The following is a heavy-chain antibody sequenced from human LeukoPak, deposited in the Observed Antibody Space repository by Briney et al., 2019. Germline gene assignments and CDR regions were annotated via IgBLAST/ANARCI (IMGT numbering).Heavy chain of an antibody. D-gene: IGHD2-2*01. J-gene: IGHJ3*02. Sequence: KVGESLKISCKCSGYIFTSYWSGCVRQMPGKVLEWMGIIYPGDSDTKYSPSFQVHVTISADKSIRPASLQWRRLKASDTAMYYCARHVRYCSSTSCYVLGAFDIWGQGTMVTVSS. CDR2: IYPGDSDT. V-gene: IGHV5-51*01. CDR3: ARHVRYCSSTSCYVLGAFDI. CDR1: GYIFTSYW.